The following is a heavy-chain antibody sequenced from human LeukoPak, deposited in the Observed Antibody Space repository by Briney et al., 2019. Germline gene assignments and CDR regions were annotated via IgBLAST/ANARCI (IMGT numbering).Heavy chain of an antibody. D-gene: IGHD4-11*01. J-gene: IGHJ6*03. V-gene: IGHV3-20*04. CDR1: GFTFDDYG. CDR2: INWNGGST. CDR3: ARDRDYSSYYMDV. Sequence: PGGSLRLSCAASGFTFDDYGMSWVRQAPGKGLEWVSGINWNGGSTGYADSVKGRFTFSRDNAKNSLYLQMNSLRAEDTALYYCARDRDYSSYYMDVWGKGTTVTVSS.